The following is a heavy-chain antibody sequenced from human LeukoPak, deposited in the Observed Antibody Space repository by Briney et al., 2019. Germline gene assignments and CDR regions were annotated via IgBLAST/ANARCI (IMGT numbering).Heavy chain of an antibody. CDR3: SKDLESLRYFDWLPGY. CDR2: ISYDGSNK. CDR1: GFTFSSYG. J-gene: IGHJ4*02. Sequence: GGSLRLSCAASGFTFSSYGMHRVRQAPGKGLEWVAVISYDGSNKYYADSVKCRFTISRDNSRNTLYLQMNSLRAEDTAVYYCSKDLESLRYFDWLPGYWGQGPLVTVSS. D-gene: IGHD3-9*01. V-gene: IGHV3-30*18.